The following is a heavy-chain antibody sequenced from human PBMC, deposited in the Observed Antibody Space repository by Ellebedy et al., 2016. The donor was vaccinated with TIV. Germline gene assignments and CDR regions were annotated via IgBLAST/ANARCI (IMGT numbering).Heavy chain of an antibody. CDR2: LSGSGGTT. J-gene: IGHJ6*03. CDR3: AKGEEFWSGYSPNYYYYMDV. Sequence: GGSLRLXCATSGFSFGTYAMNWVRQAPGKGLEWVSALSGSGGTTYYADSVKGRFSISRDNSKNILLLQMYRLGAEDTAVYYCAKGEEFWSGYSPNYYYYMDVWGKGTTVIVSS. D-gene: IGHD3-3*01. CDR1: GFSFGTYA. V-gene: IGHV3-23*01.